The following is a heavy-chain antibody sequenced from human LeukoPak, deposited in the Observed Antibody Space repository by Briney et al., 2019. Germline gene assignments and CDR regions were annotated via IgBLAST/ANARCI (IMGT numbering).Heavy chain of an antibody. CDR3: ARVPPDCSGGSCPLDH. V-gene: IGHV3-33*01. CDR2: IWYDGSNK. CDR1: GFTFSSYG. J-gene: IGHJ4*02. Sequence: GSLRLSCAASGFTFSSYGMHWVRQAPGKGLEWVAVIWYDGSNKYYADSVKGRFTISRDNSKNTLYLQMNSLRAEDTAVYYCARVPPDCSGGSCPLDHWGQGTLVTVSS. D-gene: IGHD2-15*01.